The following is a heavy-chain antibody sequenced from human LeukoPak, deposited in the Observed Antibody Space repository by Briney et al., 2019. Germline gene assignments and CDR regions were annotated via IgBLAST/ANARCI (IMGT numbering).Heavy chain of an antibody. CDR3: AKDIAKYQLLSRTYGMDV. J-gene: IGHJ6*02. Sequence: GGSLRLSCVASGFSFSDSVMSWVRQAPGKGLEWVSGISWNSGSIGYADSVKGRFTISRDNAKNSLYLQMNSLRAEDTALYYCAKDIAKYQLLSRTYGMDVWGQGTTVTVSS. CDR1: GFSFSDSV. CDR2: ISWNSGSI. V-gene: IGHV3-9*01. D-gene: IGHD2-2*01.